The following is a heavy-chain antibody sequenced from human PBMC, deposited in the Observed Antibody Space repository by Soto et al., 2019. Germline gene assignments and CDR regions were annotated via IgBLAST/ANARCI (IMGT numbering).Heavy chain of an antibody. J-gene: IGHJ4*02. CDR3: ARTKRYSSGWYFDY. D-gene: IGHD6-19*01. CDR1: GGSISSYY. CDR2: IYYSGST. V-gene: IGHV4-59*08. Sequence: SETLSLTCTVSGGSISSYYWSWIRQPPGKGLEWIGYIYYSGSTTYNPSLKSRVTISVDTSKNQFSLKLSSVTAADTAVYYSARTKRYSSGWYFDYWGQGTLVTVSS.